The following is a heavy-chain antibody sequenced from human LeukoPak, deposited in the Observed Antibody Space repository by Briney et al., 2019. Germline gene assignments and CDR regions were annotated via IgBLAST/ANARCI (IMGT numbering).Heavy chain of an antibody. D-gene: IGHD3-22*01. CDR3: AREHGDSSGPSAFDI. V-gene: IGHV4-59*01. Sequence: SETLSLTCTVSGGSISSYYWSWIRQPPGKGLEWIGYIYYSGSTNYNPSLKSRVTISVDTSKNQFSLKLSSVTAADTAVYYCAREHGDSSGPSAFDIWGQGTMVTVSS. J-gene: IGHJ3*02. CDR1: GGSISSYY. CDR2: IYYSGST.